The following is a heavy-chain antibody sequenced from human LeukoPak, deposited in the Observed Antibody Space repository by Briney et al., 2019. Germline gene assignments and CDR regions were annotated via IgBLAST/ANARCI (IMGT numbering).Heavy chain of an antibody. D-gene: IGHD6-13*01. CDR1: GFSLSTSGMC. CDR3: ARDSSSWYQTGLDY. Sequence: SGPALVKPTQTLTLTCTFSGFSLSTSGMCVSWIRQPPGKALEWLARIDWDDDKYYSTSLKTRLTISKDTSKNQVVLTMTNVDPVDTATYYCARDSSSWYQTGLDYWGQGTLVTVSS. V-gene: IGHV2-70*11. J-gene: IGHJ4*02. CDR2: IDWDDDK.